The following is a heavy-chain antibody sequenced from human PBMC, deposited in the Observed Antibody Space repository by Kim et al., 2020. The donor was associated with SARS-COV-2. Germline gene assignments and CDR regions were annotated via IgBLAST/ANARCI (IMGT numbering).Heavy chain of an antibody. CDR1: GYTFTSYD. CDR2: MNPNSGNT. Sequence: ASVKVSCKASGYTFTSYDINWVRQATGQGLEWTGWMNPNSGNTGYAQKFQGRVTMTRNTSISTAYMELSSLRSEDTAVYYCARGPYSSSWAYYYYYGMDVWGQGTTVTVSS. V-gene: IGHV1-8*01. D-gene: IGHD6-13*01. CDR3: ARGPYSSSWAYYYYYGMDV. J-gene: IGHJ6*02.